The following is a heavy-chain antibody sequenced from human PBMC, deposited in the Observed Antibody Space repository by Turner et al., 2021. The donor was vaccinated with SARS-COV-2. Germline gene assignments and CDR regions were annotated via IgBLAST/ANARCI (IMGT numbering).Heavy chain of an antibody. D-gene: IGHD3-10*01. V-gene: IGHV4-59*01. CDR1: GGSISSYY. CDR2: IYYSGST. CDR3: ARDPGKGSFDY. J-gene: IGHJ4*02. Sequence: QVQLQESGPGLVKPSETLSLTCTVSGGSISSYYWSWIRQPPGKGLEWIGYIYYSGSTKYSPSLTSRVTTSIDTSKNQFSLKVSSVAAEDTAVDCCARDPGKGSFDYWGQGTLVTVSS.